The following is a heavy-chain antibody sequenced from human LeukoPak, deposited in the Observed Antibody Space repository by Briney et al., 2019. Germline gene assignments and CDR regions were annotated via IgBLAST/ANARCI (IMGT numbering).Heavy chain of an antibody. D-gene: IGHD2-8*01. CDR2: INPNSGGT. J-gene: IGHJ4*02. V-gene: IGHV1-2*02. Sequence: ASVKVSCQASGYTFTGYYMHWVRQAPGQGLEWMGWINPNSGGTNYAQKFQGRVTMTRDTSISTAYMELSRLRSDDTAVYYCARSAYINGYLFDYWGQGALVTVSS. CDR1: GYTFTGYY. CDR3: ARSAYINGYLFDY.